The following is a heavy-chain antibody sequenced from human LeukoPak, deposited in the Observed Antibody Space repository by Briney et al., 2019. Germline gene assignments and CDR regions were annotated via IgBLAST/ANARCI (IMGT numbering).Heavy chain of an antibody. V-gene: IGHV4-39*01. J-gene: IGHJ4*02. Sequence: SETLSLTCTVSGGSISSSSYYWGWIRQPPGKGLEWIGSIYYSGSTYYNPSLKSRVTISVDTPKNQFSLKLSSVTAADTAVYYCASVSGYSFDYWGQGTLVTVSS. CDR3: ASVSGYSFDY. CDR2: IYYSGST. D-gene: IGHD3-22*01. CDR1: GGSISSSSYY.